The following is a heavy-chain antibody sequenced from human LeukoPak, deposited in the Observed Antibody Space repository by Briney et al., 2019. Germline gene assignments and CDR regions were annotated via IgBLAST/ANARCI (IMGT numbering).Heavy chain of an antibody. V-gene: IGHV4-59*01. CDR2: IYYSGST. CDR1: GCSISSYY. Sequence: SETLSLTCTASGCSISSYYWSWIRQPPGKGLEWIGYIYYSGSTNYNPSLKSRVTISVDTSKNQFSLKLSSVTAADTAVYYCARGGVAAAGTFDYWGQGNLVSVSS. D-gene: IGHD6-13*01. CDR3: ARGGVAAAGTFDY. J-gene: IGHJ4*02.